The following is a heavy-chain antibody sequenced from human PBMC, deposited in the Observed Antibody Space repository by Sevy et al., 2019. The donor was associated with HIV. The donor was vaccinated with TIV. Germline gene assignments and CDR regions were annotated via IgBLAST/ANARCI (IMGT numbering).Heavy chain of an antibody. CDR2: IGTVGET. V-gene: IGHV3-13*01. Sequence: GGSLRLSCAASGFTFSSYDMHWVRQATGKSLEWVSAIGTVGETTYADSVKGRFTISRDNAKNPLYLQMNSLRAGDTAVYYCARGGSDAFDIWGQGTMVTVSS. CDR3: ARGGSDAFDI. J-gene: IGHJ3*02. D-gene: IGHD1-1*01. CDR1: GFTFSSYD.